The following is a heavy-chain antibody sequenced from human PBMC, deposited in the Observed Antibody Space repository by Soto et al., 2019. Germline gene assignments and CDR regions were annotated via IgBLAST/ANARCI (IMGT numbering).Heavy chain of an antibody. J-gene: IGHJ4*02. Sequence: EVQLVASGGGFVQPGGSLRLSCAASGFTFSNYWIHWVRQAPGKGLVWVSSIHNDGSTTKYADSVKGRFTISRDNAKKTLYLQMHSRRGEETAVYYCASDVPGRGYYDYWGQGALVTVSS. V-gene: IGHV3-74*03. CDR1: GFTFSNYW. D-gene: IGHD3-10*01. CDR2: IHNDGSTT. CDR3: ASDVPGRGYYDY.